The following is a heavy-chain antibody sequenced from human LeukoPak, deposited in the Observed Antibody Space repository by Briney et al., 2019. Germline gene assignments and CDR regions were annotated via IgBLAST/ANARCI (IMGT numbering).Heavy chain of an antibody. J-gene: IGHJ4*02. D-gene: IGHD3-3*01. CDR2: IHTSGST. V-gene: IGHV4-4*07. Sequence: PSETLSLTCTVSGGSTSNYFCTWLRQSAGKGLEWIGRIHTSGSTNYNPSLKSRVSMSVDTSKNQFSLKLSSVTAADTAVYYCARDPEGHGYYFDYWGQGTLVTVSS. CDR3: ARDPEGHGYYFDY. CDR1: GGSTSNYF.